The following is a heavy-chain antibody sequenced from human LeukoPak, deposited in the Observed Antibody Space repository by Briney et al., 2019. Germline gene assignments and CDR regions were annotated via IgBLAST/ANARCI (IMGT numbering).Heavy chain of an antibody. CDR2: IYTSGST. V-gene: IGHV4-4*07. D-gene: IGHD1-26*01. CDR3: AKSGSYYWYFDL. Sequence: SETLSLTCTVSGGSISSYYWSWIRQPAGKGLEWIGRIYTSGSTNYNPSLKSRVTMSVDTSKNQFSLKLSSVTAADTAVYYCAKSGSYYWYFDLWGRGTLVTVSS. CDR1: GGSISSYY. J-gene: IGHJ2*01.